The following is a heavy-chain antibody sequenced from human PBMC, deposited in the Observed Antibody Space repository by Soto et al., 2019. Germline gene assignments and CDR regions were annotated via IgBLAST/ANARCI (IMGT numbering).Heavy chain of an antibody. J-gene: IGHJ4*02. CDR1: GFSFSVYG. V-gene: IGHV3-33*01. CDR2: ILYDASKQ. D-gene: IGHD2-15*01. Sequence: QSGGSLRLSCETSGFSFSVYGMHCVRQAPGKGLEWVAVILYDASKQFYAASVEGRFTISRDNSKAILYLQMNSLRAEDTAVYYCAAWAEGATEVHWDPGPLVTV. CDR3: AAWAEGATEVH.